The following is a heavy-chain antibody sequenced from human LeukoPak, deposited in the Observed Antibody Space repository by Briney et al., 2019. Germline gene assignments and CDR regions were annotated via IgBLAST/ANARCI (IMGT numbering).Heavy chain of an antibody. V-gene: IGHV3-7*01. Sequence: GGSLRLSCVASGFTFTDFWMSWVRQAPGKGLEWVANIKQDGSEKYYVDSVKGRFTISSDNAKNSVYLQMDSLRDEDTAVYYCARSFHGYWGQGTLVTVSS. CDR1: GFTFTDFW. J-gene: IGHJ4*02. CDR2: IKQDGSEK. CDR3: ARSFHGY.